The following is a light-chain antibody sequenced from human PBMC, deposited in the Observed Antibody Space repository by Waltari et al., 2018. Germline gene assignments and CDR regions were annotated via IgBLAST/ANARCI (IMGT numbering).Light chain of an antibody. CDR1: LLQPRG. Sequence: YVLRQPHAASVAPGRRAPIPCWAALLQPRGLPWYQHRAGPAPIVCIYDDNDRPSGIPERFSGSSSGNTATLTISRVEAGDEADYYCQVWDSSSEPLFGGGTKLTVL. CDR2: DDN. CDR3: QVWDSSSEPL. J-gene: IGLJ3*02. V-gene: IGLV3-21*02.